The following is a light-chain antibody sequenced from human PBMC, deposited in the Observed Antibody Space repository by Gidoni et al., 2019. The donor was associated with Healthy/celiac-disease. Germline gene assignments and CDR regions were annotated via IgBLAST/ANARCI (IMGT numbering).Light chain of an antibody. CDR1: QRISSY. V-gene: IGKV1-39*01. CDR3: QQCYSTPWT. CDR2: AAS. Sequence: DIKMTQSPSSLSASVGDRVTITCRASQRISSYLNWYQQKPGKAPKLLIYAASSLQSWVPSRFSGSGSGTDFTRTISSLQPEDFATYYCQQCYSTPWTFGQGTKVEIK. J-gene: IGKJ1*01.